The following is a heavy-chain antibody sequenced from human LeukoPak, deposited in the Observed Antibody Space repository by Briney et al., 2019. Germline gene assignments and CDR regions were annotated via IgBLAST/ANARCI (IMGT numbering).Heavy chain of an antibody. D-gene: IGHD4-17*01. J-gene: IGHJ4*02. CDR3: AKGVNDYGDPSDY. V-gene: IGHV3-30*02. CDR1: GFTFSTYG. CDR2: IASDGSKI. Sequence: GGSLRLSCAAAGFTFSTYGVQWVRQAPGKGLEWAAFIASDGSKIYYADSVKGRFTISRDNSKNTLYLQMNSLRAEDTAVYYCAKGVNDYGDPSDYWGQGTLVTVSS.